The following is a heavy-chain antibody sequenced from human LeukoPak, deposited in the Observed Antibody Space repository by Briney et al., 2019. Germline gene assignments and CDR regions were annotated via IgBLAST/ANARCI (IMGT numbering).Heavy chain of an antibody. V-gene: IGHV3-30-3*01. CDR1: GFTFSSYA. Sequence: GGSLRLSCAASGFTFSSYAMHWVRQAPGKGLEWVAVISYDGSNKYYADSVKGRFTISRDNAKNSLYLQMNSLRAEDTAVYYCARDRGIVGATRESDYWGQGTLVTVSS. J-gene: IGHJ4*02. D-gene: IGHD1-26*01. CDR3: ARDRGIVGATRESDY. CDR2: ISYDGSNK.